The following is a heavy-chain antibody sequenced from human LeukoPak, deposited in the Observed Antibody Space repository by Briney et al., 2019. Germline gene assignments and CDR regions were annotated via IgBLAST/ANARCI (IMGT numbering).Heavy chain of an antibody. V-gene: IGHV1-18*01. D-gene: IGHD2-21*02. CDR1: GYTFTSYD. J-gene: IGHJ4*02. Sequence: ASVKVSCKASGYTFTSYDINWVRQATGQGLEWMGWISAYNGDTNYAQKLQGRVTMTTDTSTSTAYMELRSLRSDDTAVYYCARLEVVVVTAEYYFDYWGQGTLVTVSS. CDR3: ARLEVVVVTAEYYFDY. CDR2: ISAYNGDT.